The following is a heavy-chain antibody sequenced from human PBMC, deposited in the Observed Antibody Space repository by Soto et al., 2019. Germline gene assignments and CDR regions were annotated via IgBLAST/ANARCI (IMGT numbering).Heavy chain of an antibody. CDR3: ARHGYESSAYLDY. Sequence: QVQLQESGPGLVKPSETLSLTCTVSGGSISSYSWSWIRQPPGKGLEWLGYIYYTGSTNYIPSLKSRVTISVDTSKNQFSPKLSSVTAADTAVYYCARHGYESSAYLDYRGQGTLVTVSS. D-gene: IGHD3-22*01. V-gene: IGHV4-59*01. CDR1: GGSISSYS. CDR2: IYYTGST. J-gene: IGHJ4*02.